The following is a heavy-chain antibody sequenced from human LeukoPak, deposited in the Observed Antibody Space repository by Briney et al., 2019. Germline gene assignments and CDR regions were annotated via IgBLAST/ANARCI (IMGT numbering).Heavy chain of an antibody. CDR1: GGTFSSYA. D-gene: IGHD5-18*01. CDR2: IIPILGIA. Sequence: GASVKVSCKASGGTFSSYAISWVRQAPGQGLEWMGRIIPILGIANYAQKFQGRVTTTADKSTSTAYMELSSLRSEDTAVYYCARVGEDTARSFDYWGQGTLVTVSS. J-gene: IGHJ4*02. CDR3: ARVGEDTARSFDY. V-gene: IGHV1-69*04.